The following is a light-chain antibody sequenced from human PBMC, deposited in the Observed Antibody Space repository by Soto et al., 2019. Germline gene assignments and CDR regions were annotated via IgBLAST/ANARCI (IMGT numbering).Light chain of an antibody. CDR3: QQYGSSPLFT. CDR2: DAS. CDR1: QSVSSSY. V-gene: IGKV3-20*01. J-gene: IGKJ3*01. Sequence: EIVLTQSPGTLSLSPGERATLSCGASQSVSSSYLAWYQQKPGQAPRLLIYDASSRATGIPDRFSGSGSGTDFTLTISRLEPEDFAVYYCQQYGSSPLFTFGPGTKVDIK.